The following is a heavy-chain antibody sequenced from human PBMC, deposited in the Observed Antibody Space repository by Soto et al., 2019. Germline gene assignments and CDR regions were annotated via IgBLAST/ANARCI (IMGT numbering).Heavy chain of an antibody. Sequence: GGSLRLSCAASGLTVSTNYLSWVRKAPGKGLRGLSVIYGGGSTYYAYSVKGRFTISRHKSKNTLYLQMNSPRAEDTSVYYCERERRDALDIWGEGTVVTVSS. CDR1: GLTVSTNY. J-gene: IGHJ3*02. CDR2: IYGGGST. V-gene: IGHV3-53*04. CDR3: ERERRDALDI.